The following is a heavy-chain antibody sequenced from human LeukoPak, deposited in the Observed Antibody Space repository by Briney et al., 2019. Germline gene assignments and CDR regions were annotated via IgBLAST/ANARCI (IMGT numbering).Heavy chain of an antibody. J-gene: IGHJ4*02. V-gene: IGHV3-21*01. CDR1: GFTFSSYS. CDR3: ARARGYSYGPYYFDY. Sequence: GGSLRLSCAASGFTFSSYSMNWVRQAPGKGLEWVSSISSSSSYIYYADSVKGRFTISRDNAKNSQYLQMNSLRAEDTAVYYCARARGYSYGPYYFDYWGQGTLVTVSS. CDR2: ISSSSSYI. D-gene: IGHD5-18*01.